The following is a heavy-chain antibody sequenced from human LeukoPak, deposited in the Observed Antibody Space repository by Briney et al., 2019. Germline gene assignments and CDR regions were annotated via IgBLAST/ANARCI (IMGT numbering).Heavy chain of an antibody. J-gene: IGHJ6*02. CDR3: AREPGWSNYYYYYGMDV. CDR2: IYYSGST. V-gene: IGHV4-59*01. CDR1: GGSISSYY. Sequence: SETLSLTCTVSGGSISSYYWSWIRQPPGKGLEWIGYIYYSGSTNYNPSLKSRVTISVDTSKNQFSLKLSSVTAADTAVYYCAREPGWSNYYYYYGMDVWGQGTTVTVSS. D-gene: IGHD6-19*01.